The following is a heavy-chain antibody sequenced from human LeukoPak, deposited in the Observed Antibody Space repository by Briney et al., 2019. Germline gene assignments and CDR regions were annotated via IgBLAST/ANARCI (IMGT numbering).Heavy chain of an antibody. J-gene: IGHJ4*02. Sequence: GASVNVSCKASGYNFATYGFCWVRQAPGHGLEWMGWISANNGKTAYAQKFQGRVTLPTDTSTTTAYLELRTLRPDDTAVYYCAKVAGDRMDYWGQGTLVTVSS. CDR2: ISANNGKT. V-gene: IGHV1-18*01. CDR3: AKVAGDRMDY. CDR1: GYNFATYG. D-gene: IGHD6-13*01.